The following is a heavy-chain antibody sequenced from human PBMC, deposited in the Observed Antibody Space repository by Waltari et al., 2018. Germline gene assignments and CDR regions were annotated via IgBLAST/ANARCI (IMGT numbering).Heavy chain of an antibody. D-gene: IGHD1-26*01. CDR3: ARDALGRFDY. CDR1: GGSISSYY. CDR2: IYYRGST. J-gene: IGHJ4*02. Sequence: QVQLQESGPGLVKPSETLSLTCTVSGGSISSYYWSWIRQPPGKGLEWIGYIYYRGSTNSNPSLKSRVTISVDTSKNQFSLKLSSVTAADTAVYYCARDALGRFDYWGQGTLVTVSS. V-gene: IGHV4-59*01.